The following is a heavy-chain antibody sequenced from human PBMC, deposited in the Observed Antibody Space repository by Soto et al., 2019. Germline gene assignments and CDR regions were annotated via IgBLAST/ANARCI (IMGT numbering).Heavy chain of an antibody. CDR1: GYTFTSYA. V-gene: IGHV1-3*01. D-gene: IGHD2-2*01. CDR2: INAGNGNT. CDR3: ARGHGCCSGTSCYGLGAFDI. Sequence: QVQLVQSGAEVKKPGASVKVSCKASGYTFTSYAMHWVRQAPGQRLEWMGWINAGNGNTKYSQKFQGRVTITRDTSASTAYMELSSLRSEDTAVYYCARGHGCCSGTSCYGLGAFDIWGQGTMVTVSS. J-gene: IGHJ3*02.